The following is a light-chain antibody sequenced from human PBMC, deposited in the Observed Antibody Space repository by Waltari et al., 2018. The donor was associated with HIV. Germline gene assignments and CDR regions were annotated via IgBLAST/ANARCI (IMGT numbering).Light chain of an antibody. J-gene: IGLJ1*01. V-gene: IGLV2-14*03. CDR1: SSDIGGYNY. CDR2: DVS. Sequence: QSALTQPASVSGSPGQSITISCTGTSSDIGGYNYDSRAHQHPGKAPKLMISDVSHRPSGVSNRFSGSKSGNTASLTISGLQAEDEADYYCSSYTSSSTLGVFGSGTKVTVL. CDR3: SSYTSSSTLGV.